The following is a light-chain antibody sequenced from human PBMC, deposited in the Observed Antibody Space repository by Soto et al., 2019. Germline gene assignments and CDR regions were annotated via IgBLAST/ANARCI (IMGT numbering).Light chain of an antibody. CDR1: EYISTY. CDR3: QQPYSTVRT. V-gene: IGKV1-39*01. Sequence: IQMPQSPSTLSSSVGDRVGITXLACEYISTYLNWYQQKPGKAPKRLIYAASNLQSGVPSRFSGSGSGTEFTLTISSLQPEDFATYYCQQPYSTVRTFGQGTKVDIK. J-gene: IGKJ1*01. CDR2: AAS.